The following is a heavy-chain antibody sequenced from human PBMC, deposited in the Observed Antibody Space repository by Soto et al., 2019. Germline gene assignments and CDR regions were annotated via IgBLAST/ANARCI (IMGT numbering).Heavy chain of an antibody. J-gene: IGHJ2*01. CDR2: IDPSDSYT. CDR3: ARLDIEVADPYWYFDL. D-gene: IGHD6-19*01. V-gene: IGHV5-10-1*01. Sequence: PGESLKISCKGSGYSFTSYWISWVRQMPGKGLEWMGRIDPSDSYTNYSPSFQGHVTISADKSISTAYLQWSSLKASDTAMYYCARLDIEVADPYWYFDLWGRGNLVTVSS. CDR1: GYSFTSYW.